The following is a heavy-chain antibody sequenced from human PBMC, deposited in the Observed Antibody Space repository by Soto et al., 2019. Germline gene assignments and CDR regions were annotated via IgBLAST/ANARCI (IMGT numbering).Heavy chain of an antibody. CDR3: ARGIGIAAAGRTWFDP. V-gene: IGHV4-34*01. CDR1: GGSFSGYS. CDR2: INHSGST. Sequence: SETLSLTCVFFGGSFSGYSWSWIRQPPGKGLEWIGEINHSGSTNYNPSLKSRVTISVDTSKNQFSLKLSSVTAADTAVYYCARGIGIAAAGRTWFDPWGQGTLVTGSS. J-gene: IGHJ5*02. D-gene: IGHD6-13*01.